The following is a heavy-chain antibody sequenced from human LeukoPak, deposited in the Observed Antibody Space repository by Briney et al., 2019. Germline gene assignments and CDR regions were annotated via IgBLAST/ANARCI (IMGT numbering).Heavy chain of an antibody. V-gene: IGHV3-74*01. CDR2: INPDGSRT. CDR1: GSTFSHYW. D-gene: IGHD1-26*01. CDR3: SWDHTGKEDI. Sequence: GGSLRLSCAASGSTFSHYWMHWVRQAPGKGLVWVSRINPDGSRTDYADSVAGRFTISRDNARNTLYLQMNSLRADDTAVYYCSWDHTGKEDIWGQGTMVTVSS. J-gene: IGHJ3*02.